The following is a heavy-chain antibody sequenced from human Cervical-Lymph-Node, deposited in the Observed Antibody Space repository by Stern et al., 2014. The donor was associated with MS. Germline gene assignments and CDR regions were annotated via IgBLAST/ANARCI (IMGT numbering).Heavy chain of an antibody. V-gene: IGHV5-51*01. D-gene: IGHD3-22*01. J-gene: IGHJ6*02. Sequence: EVQLVESGAEVKKPGESLKISCKGSGYSFTSYRIGWVRQMPGKGLEGIGIIVPGNPDPRYSPAFQGQVTISADKPISTASLQWSSLKASDTAMYYCARPIENYYYGMDVWGQGTTVTVSS. CDR1: GYSFTSYR. CDR2: IVPGNPDP. CDR3: ARPIENYYYGMDV.